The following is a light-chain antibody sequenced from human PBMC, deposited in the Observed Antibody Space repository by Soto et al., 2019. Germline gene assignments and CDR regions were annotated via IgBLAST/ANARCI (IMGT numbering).Light chain of an antibody. J-gene: IGKJ1*01. CDR1: QGMSNY. Sequence: DIQMTQSPSSLSASVGDRVTITCRASQGMSNYLAWYQQKPGKVPKLLIYAASTLQSGVPSRFSGSVSGTDFNLTISSLQPEDVATYYCQKYNSAPLTFGQGTKVEIK. CDR2: AAS. CDR3: QKYNSAPLT. V-gene: IGKV1-27*01.